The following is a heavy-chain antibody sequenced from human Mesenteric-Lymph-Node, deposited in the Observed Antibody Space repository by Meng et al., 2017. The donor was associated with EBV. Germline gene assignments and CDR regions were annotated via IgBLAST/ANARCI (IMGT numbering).Heavy chain of an antibody. Sequence: LVKTSAILVQTWHVTVGCGSSGNWYWRWIRQPPGKGLEWIRYIYYSGSTNYNPSLKSRVDISVDTSNNQFSLKMNSVTAADKGVYYCARYFLAHADIDYWGQGTLVTVSS. CDR2: IYYSGST. CDR1: VGCGSSGNWY. D-gene: IGHD3-9*01. J-gene: IGHJ4*02. CDR3: ARYFLAHADIDY. V-gene: IGHV4-61*01.